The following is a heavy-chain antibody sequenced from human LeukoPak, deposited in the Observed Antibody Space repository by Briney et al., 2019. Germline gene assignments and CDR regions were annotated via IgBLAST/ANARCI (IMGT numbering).Heavy chain of an antibody. J-gene: IGHJ4*02. CDR3: TRGSSGRRDY. CDR2: MNPNSGNT. Sequence: ASVKVSCKASGYTFTTCDITWVRLATGQGLEWLGWMNPNSGNTGYAQSFQGRVTMTRDTSISTAYMELSNLRSEDTAIYYCTRGSSGRRDYWGQGTLVTVSS. D-gene: IGHD6-19*01. V-gene: IGHV1-8*01. CDR1: GYTFTTCD.